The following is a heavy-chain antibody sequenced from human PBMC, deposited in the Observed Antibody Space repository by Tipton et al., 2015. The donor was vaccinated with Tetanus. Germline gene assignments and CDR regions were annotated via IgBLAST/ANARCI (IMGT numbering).Heavy chain of an antibody. V-gene: IGHV3-7*01. CDR3: ARATQWLVPDWGY. D-gene: IGHD6-19*01. CDR2: IKQDGSEK. Sequence: SLRLSCAASGFTFSSYWMSWVRQAPGKGLEWVANIKQDGSEKYYVDSVKGRFTISRDNAKNSLYLQMNSLRAEDTAVYYCARATQWLVPDWGYWGQGTLVTVSS. CDR1: GFTFSSYW. J-gene: IGHJ4*02.